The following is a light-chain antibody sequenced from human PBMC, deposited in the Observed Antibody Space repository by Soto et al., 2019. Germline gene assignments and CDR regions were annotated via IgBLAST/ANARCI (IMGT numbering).Light chain of an antibody. CDR2: DAS. J-gene: IGKJ1*01. CDR1: QSISSY. CDR3: QQRSNWPRT. Sequence: EIVLTQSPATLSLSPGERATLSCRASQSISSYLAWYQQKPGQAPRLLIYDASNRATAIPARFSGSGSGTDFTLTISSLEPEDFALYYCQQRSNWPRTLGQGTKV. V-gene: IGKV3-11*01.